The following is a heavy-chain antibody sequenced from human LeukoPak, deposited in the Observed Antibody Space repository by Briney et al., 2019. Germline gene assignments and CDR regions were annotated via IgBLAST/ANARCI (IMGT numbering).Heavy chain of an antibody. Sequence: GGSLRLSGAASGISFSSYGMHWVRQAPGKGLEGVTFIWYDASNKYYAESVKGRFTISRDNSRNTLFLQMNSLRAEDTAIYYCATDISTHYFGSWGQGTLVTVSS. D-gene: IGHD3-9*01. CDR2: IWYDASNK. V-gene: IGHV3-30*02. CDR1: GISFSSYG. CDR3: ATDISTHYFGS. J-gene: IGHJ4*02.